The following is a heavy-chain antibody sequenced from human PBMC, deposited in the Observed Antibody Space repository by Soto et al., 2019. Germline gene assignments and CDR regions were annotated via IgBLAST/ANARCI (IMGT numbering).Heavy chain of an antibody. J-gene: IGHJ4*02. CDR2: ISDSADAT. CDR1: GFTFSSYA. Sequence: PGGSLRLSCAASGFTFSSYAMSWVRQAPGKGLEWLSGISDSADATYSADSVKGRFTISRDNSKNTLYLQMNSLEADDTAVYYCAKGFGASGRRGYFLFDYWGQGALVTVSS. V-gene: IGHV3-23*01. D-gene: IGHD3-3*01. CDR3: AKGFGASGRRGYFLFDY.